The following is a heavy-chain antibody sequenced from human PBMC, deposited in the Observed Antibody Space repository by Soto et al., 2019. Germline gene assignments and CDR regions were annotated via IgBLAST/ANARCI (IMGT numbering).Heavy chain of an antibody. CDR3: ARDNAWFGESHYFDY. CDR2: IYYSGST. CDR1: GGSISSGGYY. J-gene: IGHJ4*02. V-gene: IGHV4-31*03. D-gene: IGHD3-10*01. Sequence: QVQLQESGPGLVKPSQTLSLTCTVSGGSISSGGYYWSWIRQHPGKGLEWIGYIYYSGSTYYNPSLKSRVTISVDTSKNQFSLKLSSLTAADTAVYYCARDNAWFGESHYFDYWGQGTLVTVSS.